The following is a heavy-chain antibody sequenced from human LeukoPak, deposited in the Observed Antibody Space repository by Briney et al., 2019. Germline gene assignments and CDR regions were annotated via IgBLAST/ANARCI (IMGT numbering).Heavy chain of an antibody. Sequence: GGSLRLSRAASGFTFSDYYMSWVRQAPGKGLEWVSYISSSGSTIYYADSVKGRFIISRDNAKNSLYLQMNSLRAEDTAVYYCAREMATIYSSYYYYYMDVWGKGTTVTVSS. V-gene: IGHV3-11*04. CDR3: AREMATIYSSYYYYYMDV. CDR1: GFTFSDYY. J-gene: IGHJ6*03. D-gene: IGHD5-24*01. CDR2: ISSSGSTI.